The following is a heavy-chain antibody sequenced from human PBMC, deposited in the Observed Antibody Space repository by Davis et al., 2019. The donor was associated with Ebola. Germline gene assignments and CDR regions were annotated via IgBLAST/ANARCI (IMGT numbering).Heavy chain of an antibody. D-gene: IGHD3-10*01. V-gene: IGHV3-23*01. J-gene: IGHJ3*02. CDR2: ISGSGGST. CDR1: GFTFSSYA. Sequence: PGGSLRLSCAASGFTFSSYAMSWVRQAPGKGLEWVSAISGSGGSTYYADSVKGRFTISRDNSKNTLYLQMNSLRAEDTAVYYCAKEGFTMVRGVTFSGAFDIWGQGTMVTVSS. CDR3: AKEGFTMVRGVTFSGAFDI.